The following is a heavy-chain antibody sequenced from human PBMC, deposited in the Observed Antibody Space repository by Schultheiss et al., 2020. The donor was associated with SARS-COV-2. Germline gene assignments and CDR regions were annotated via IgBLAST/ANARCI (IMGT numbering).Heavy chain of an antibody. Sequence: ASVKVSCKASGYTFTSYGISWVRQAPGQGLEWMGWISAYNGNTNYAQKLQGRVTMTTDTSTSTAYMELRSLRSDDTAVYYCARNVVSFRIQDHFDYWGQGTLVTVSS. CDR2: ISAYNGNT. V-gene: IGHV1-18*01. CDR1: GYTFTSYG. J-gene: IGHJ4*02. CDR3: ARNVVSFRIQDHFDY. D-gene: IGHD1-1*01.